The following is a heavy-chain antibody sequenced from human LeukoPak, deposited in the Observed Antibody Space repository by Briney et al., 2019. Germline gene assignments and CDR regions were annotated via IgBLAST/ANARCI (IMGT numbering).Heavy chain of an antibody. Sequence: GGSLRLSCAASGFTVSSNYMSWVRQAPGKGLEWVSVIYSGGSTYYADSVKGRFTISRDNSKNTLYLQMNSLRAEDTAVYYCARGDAGYDSSGYHYAMDYWGQGTLVTVSS. V-gene: IGHV3-66*01. CDR1: GFTVSSNY. CDR3: ARGDAGYDSSGYHYAMDY. D-gene: IGHD3-22*01. J-gene: IGHJ4*02. CDR2: IYSGGST.